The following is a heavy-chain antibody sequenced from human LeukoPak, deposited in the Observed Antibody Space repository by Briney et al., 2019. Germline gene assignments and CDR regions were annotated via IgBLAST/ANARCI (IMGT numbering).Heavy chain of an antibody. CDR2: ISYSGST. J-gene: IGHJ4*02. D-gene: IGHD1-26*01. V-gene: IGHV4-39*01. Sequence: SETLSLTCTVSGDSISSSDYYWGWIRQPPGRGLGWIGTISYSGSTYYNPSLQSRVTISVDTSKNQFSLELSSVTAADTAVYYCARGSRRLADFHYWGQGTLVTVSS. CDR3: ARGSRRLADFHY. CDR1: GDSISSSDYY.